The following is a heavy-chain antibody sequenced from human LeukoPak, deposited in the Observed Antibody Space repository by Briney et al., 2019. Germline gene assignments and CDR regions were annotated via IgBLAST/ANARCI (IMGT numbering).Heavy chain of an antibody. J-gene: IGHJ5*02. D-gene: IGHD4-17*01. CDR3: ARDHSMDYGNWFDP. CDR1: GFTFSTYA. CDR2: ISYDGSTK. V-gene: IGHV3-30-3*01. Sequence: GGSLRLSCAAYGFTFSTYAMHWVRQGPGKGLEWVAVISYDGSTKYYADSVKGRFTISRDNSRNTLYLQMNSLRADDTAVYYCARDHSMDYGNWFDPWGQGTLVTVSS.